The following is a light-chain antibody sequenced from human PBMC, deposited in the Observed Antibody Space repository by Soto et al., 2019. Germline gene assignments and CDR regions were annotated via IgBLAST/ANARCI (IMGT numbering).Light chain of an antibody. J-gene: IGKJ4*01. CDR3: QRYNKWPLT. CDR1: QNVSTF. CDR2: DAS. Sequence: EIVLTQSPATLSLSPGEGATLSCRASQNVSTFVAWYRQKPGQAPRLLMFDASRRATGIPARLNGSGSGTDSTLTISSLEPEDFAVYYCQRYNKWPLTFGGGTKV. V-gene: IGKV3-11*01.